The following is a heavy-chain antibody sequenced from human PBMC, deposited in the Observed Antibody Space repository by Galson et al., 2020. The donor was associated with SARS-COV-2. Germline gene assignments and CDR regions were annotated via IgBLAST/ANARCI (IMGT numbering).Heavy chain of an antibody. CDR1: GITFVNAW. CDR2: IKNKFDGGTA. J-gene: IGHJ6*02. D-gene: IGHD3-10*02. Sequence: GGSLRLSCEASGITFVNAWMSWVHQAPGKGLEWVGRIKNKFDGGTADYAAPVTGRFRISRDDSKDTLYLQMYGLRIEDTAVYYCTTDPRSGRASVPDPRSGLDAIQEYTYYDADVWGLGTTVIVSS. CDR3: TTDPRSGRASVPDPRSGLDAIQEYTYYDADV. V-gene: IGHV3-15*01.